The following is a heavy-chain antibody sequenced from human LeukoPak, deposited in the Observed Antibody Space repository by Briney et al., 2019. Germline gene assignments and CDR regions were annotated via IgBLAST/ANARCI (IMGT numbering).Heavy chain of an antibody. V-gene: IGHV3-53*01. J-gene: IGHJ5*02. D-gene: IGHD6-13*01. Sequence: GGSLRLSCAASGFTVSSNYMSWVRQAPGKGLEWVSVIYSGGSTYYADSVKGRFTISRDNSKNMLYLQMNGLRAEDTAVYYCASLPGIAAAGYNWLDPWGQGTLVTVSS. CDR2: IYSGGST. CDR3: ASLPGIAAAGYNWLDP. CDR1: GFTVSSNY.